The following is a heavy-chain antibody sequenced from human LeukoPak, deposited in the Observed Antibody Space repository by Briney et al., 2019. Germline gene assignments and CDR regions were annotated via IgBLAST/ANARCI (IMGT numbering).Heavy chain of an antibody. J-gene: IGHJ3*02. Sequence: SETLSLTCAVSGGSISSGGYSWSWIRQPPGKGLEWIGYIYHSGSTYYNPSLKSRVTISVDRSKNQFSLKLSSVTAADTAVYYCARGSVYDSHEPGAFDIWGQGTMVTVSS. CDR2: IYHSGST. CDR3: ARGSVYDSHEPGAFDI. V-gene: IGHV4-30-2*01. D-gene: IGHD3-22*01. CDR1: GGSISSGGYS.